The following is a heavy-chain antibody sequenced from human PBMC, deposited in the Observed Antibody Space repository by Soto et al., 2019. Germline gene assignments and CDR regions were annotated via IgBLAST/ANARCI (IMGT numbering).Heavy chain of an antibody. CDR2: IYSGGST. Sequence: GGSLRLSCAASGFTVSSNYMSWVRQAPGKGLEWVSVIYSGGSTYYADSVKGRFTISRDNSKNTLYLQMNSLRAEDTAVYYCARVLEWLLYAFDIWGQGTMVTVSS. CDR3: ARVLEWLLYAFDI. V-gene: IGHV3-66*01. D-gene: IGHD3-3*01. CDR1: GFTVSSNY. J-gene: IGHJ3*02.